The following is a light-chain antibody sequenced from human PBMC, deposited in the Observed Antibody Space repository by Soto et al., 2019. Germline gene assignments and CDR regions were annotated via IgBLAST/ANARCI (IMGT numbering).Light chain of an antibody. Sequence: EVVMTQSPATLSVSPGEGVTLSCRASQGIGDTLAWYQHKPGQAPRLLIYGASSRATGIPDRFSGSGSGTDFTLTISRLEPEDFAVYYCQQYGSSPPLSFGGGTKVEIK. CDR2: GAS. CDR1: QGIGDT. J-gene: IGKJ4*01. CDR3: QQYGSSPPLS. V-gene: IGKV3-20*01.